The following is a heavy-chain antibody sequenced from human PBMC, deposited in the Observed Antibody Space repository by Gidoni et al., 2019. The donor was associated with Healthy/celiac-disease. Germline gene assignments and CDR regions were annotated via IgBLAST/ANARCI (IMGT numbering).Heavy chain of an antibody. CDR2: IIPIFGTA. CDR1: GGTFSSSA. V-gene: IGHV1-69*01. J-gene: IGHJ5*02. CDR3: ARGDSNYGVVRFDP. D-gene: IGHD4-4*01. Sequence: QVQLVQSGAEVKKPGSSLKVSSQSSGGTFSSSAISWVRQAPGQGLEWMGGIIPIFGTANYAQKFQGRVTITADESTSTAYMELSSLRSEDTAVYYCARGDSNYGVVRFDPWGQGTLVTVSS.